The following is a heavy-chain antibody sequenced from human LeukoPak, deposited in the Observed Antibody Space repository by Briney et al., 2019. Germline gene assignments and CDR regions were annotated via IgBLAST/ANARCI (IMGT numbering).Heavy chain of an antibody. V-gene: IGHV1-2*02. J-gene: IGHJ4*02. CDR3: ARATGSYGDYDY. CDR1: GYTFTGYY. D-gene: IGHD4-17*01. CDR2: INLNSGGT. Sequence: ASVKVSCKASGYTFTGYYMHWVRQAPGQGLEWMGWINLNSGGTNYAQKFQGRVTMTRDTSISTAYMELSRLRSDDTAVYYCARATGSYGDYDYWGQGTLVTVSS.